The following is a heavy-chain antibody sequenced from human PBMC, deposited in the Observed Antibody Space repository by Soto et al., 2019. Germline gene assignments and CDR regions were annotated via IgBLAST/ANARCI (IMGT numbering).Heavy chain of an antibody. CDR1: GFTFSTHA. D-gene: IGHD6-13*01. CDR3: ARDQTGITTAGGGRIDH. V-gene: IGHV3-30-3*01. J-gene: IGHJ4*02. Sequence: QVQLVESGGGVVQPGRSLRLSCAASGFTFSTHAMHWVRQAPGKGLECVAIVSFDGSNKYYADSAKGRFTISRDNSKNTLYLQMSGLTPEDTAFYYCARDQTGITTAGGGRIDHWGQGTLVTVSS. CDR2: VSFDGSNK.